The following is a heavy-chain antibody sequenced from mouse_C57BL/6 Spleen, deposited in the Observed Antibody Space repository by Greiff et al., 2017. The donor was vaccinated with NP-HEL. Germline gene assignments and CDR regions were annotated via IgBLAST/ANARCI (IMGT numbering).Heavy chain of an antibody. CDR2: INPSTGGT. D-gene: IGHD2-4*01. Sequence: EVQLQQSGPELVKPGASVKISCKASGYSFTGYYMNWVKQSPEKSLEWIGEINPSTGGTTYNQKFKAKATLTVDKSSSTAYMQLKSLTSEDSAVYYCARGDDYDDGGFAYWGQGTLVTVSA. CDR1: GYSFTGYY. J-gene: IGHJ3*01. CDR3: ARGDDYDDGGFAY. V-gene: IGHV1-42*01.